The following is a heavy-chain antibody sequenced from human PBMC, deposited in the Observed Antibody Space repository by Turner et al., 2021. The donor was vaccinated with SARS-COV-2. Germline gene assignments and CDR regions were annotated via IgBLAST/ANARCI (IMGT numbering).Heavy chain of an antibody. J-gene: IGHJ6*02. D-gene: IGHD5-18*01. Sequence: QPPLQVSGTGLATPSDTLSLPCTVSCVPLSSSSYDWGWIRPPPGKGLEWCGSMYYSGITYYNPSPKSRVTISVDTDKNQFSLKLRSVTAADTAVDYYARLMDTAMDYYGMDVWGQGTTVTVSS. V-gene: IGHV4-39*01. CDR1: CVPLSSSSYD. CDR2: MYYSGIT. CDR3: ARLMDTAMDYYGMDV.